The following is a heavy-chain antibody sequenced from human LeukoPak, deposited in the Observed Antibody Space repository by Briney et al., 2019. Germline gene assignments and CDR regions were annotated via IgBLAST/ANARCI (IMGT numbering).Heavy chain of an antibody. CDR3: ARDKRNYYGSDY. CDR2: IYTSGSPT. Sequence: GGSLRLSCAASEFTLSRYEMNWVRQAPGKGLEWIAYIYTSGSPTYYAASVKGRFTISRDNARNSLYLQMNSLRAEDTAVYYCARDKRNYYGSDYWGLGTLVTVSS. CDR1: EFTLSRYE. D-gene: IGHD3-10*01. V-gene: IGHV3-48*03. J-gene: IGHJ4*02.